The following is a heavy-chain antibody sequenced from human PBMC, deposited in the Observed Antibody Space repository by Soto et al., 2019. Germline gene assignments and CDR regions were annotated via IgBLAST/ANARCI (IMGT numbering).Heavy chain of an antibody. CDR2: ISCDAGST. CDR3: AKAASGIVVREDI. V-gene: IGHV3-23*01. Sequence: GGSLRLSCAASGFTFRNYAMRWVRQAPGKGLEWVAVISCDAGSTYYADSVKGRFTISRDNSKNTLYLQMNSLRAEDTAVYYCAKAASGIVVREDIWGQGTMVTVSS. D-gene: IGHD2-2*01. CDR1: GFTFRNYA. J-gene: IGHJ3*02.